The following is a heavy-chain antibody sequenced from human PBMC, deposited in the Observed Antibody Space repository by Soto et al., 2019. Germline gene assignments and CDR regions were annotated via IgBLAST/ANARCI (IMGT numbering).Heavy chain of an antibody. CDR3: ARDRLVGATEPDASDI. Sequence: GASVKVSCKASGYTFTDFYIHWVRQAPGQGLEWMGWINPNNGNTNYAQKLQGRVTMTTDTSTNTAYMELRSLRSDDTAVYYCARDRLVGATEPDASDIWGQGTMVTVSS. D-gene: IGHD1-26*01. CDR1: GYTFTDFY. J-gene: IGHJ3*02. V-gene: IGHV1-18*04. CDR2: INPNNGNT.